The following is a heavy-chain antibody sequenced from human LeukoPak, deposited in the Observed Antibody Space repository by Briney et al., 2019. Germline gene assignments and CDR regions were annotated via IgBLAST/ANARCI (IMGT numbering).Heavy chain of an antibody. CDR1: GGSISSYY. CDR3: ARDLGRGYFDL. Sequence: SETLSLTCTVSGGSISSYYWSWIRQPPGKGLEWIGYIYYSVSTNYNPSLKSRVTISVDTSKNQFSLKLSSVTAADTAVYYCARDLGRGYFDLWGRGTLVTVSS. V-gene: IGHV4-59*01. J-gene: IGHJ2*01. CDR2: IYYSVST. D-gene: IGHD1-26*01.